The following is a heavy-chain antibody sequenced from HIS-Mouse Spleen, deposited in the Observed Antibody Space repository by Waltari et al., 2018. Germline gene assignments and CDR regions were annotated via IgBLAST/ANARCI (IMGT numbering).Heavy chain of an antibody. CDR3: AREIPYSSSWYDWYFDL. CDR1: GGSIRRSSYS. J-gene: IGHJ2*01. D-gene: IGHD6-13*01. V-gene: IGHV4-39*07. Sequence: QLQLQESGPGLVKPSETLSLTCTVSGGSIRRSSYSWGWIRQPQGKGLEWIGSTYYSGSTYYNPSLKSRVTISVDTSKNQFSLKLSSVTAADTAVYYCAREIPYSSSWYDWYFDLWGRGTLVTVSS. CDR2: TYYSGST.